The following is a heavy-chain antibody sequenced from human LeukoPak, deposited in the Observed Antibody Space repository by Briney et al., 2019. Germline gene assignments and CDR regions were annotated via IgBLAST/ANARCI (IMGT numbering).Heavy chain of an antibody. CDR1: GFTFSNYW. V-gene: IGHV3-7*01. D-gene: IGHD1-26*01. Sequence: PGGSLRLSXAASGFTFSNYWMSWVRQAPGKGLEWVANIKQDGSEKYYVDSVKGRFTISTDNAKNSLYLQMNSLRAEDTAVYYCARLYSGSYPDYWGQGTLVTVSS. CDR2: IKQDGSEK. CDR3: ARLYSGSYPDY. J-gene: IGHJ4*02.